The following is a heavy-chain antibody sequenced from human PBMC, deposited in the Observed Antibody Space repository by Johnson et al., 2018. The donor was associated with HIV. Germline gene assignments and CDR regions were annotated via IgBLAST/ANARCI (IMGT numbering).Heavy chain of an antibody. D-gene: IGHD3-22*01. CDR3: AKDQHYYDSRNGGAFDI. CDR1: GFTFSSYA. J-gene: IGHJ3*02. CDR2: ISYDGSNK. V-gene: IGHV3-30*14. Sequence: QVQLVESGGGVVQPGRSLRLSCAASGFTFSSYAMHWVRQAPGKGLEWVAVISYDGSNKYYADSVKGRFTVSRENAKNSLYLQMNSLRAGDTAVYYCAKDQHYYDSRNGGAFDIWGQGEMVTVSS.